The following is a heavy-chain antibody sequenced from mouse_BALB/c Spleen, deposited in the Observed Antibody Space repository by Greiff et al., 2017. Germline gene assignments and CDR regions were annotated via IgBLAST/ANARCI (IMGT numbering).Heavy chain of an antibody. Sequence: EVHLVESGPSLVKPSQTLSLTCSVSGDSFTSGYWNWIRKFPGNKLEYMGYISYSGSTYYNPSLKSRISITRDTSKNQYYLQLNSVTTEDTATYYCARWGRRGYFDVWGAGTTVTVSS. V-gene: IGHV3-8*02. CDR2: ISYSGST. J-gene: IGHJ1*01. D-gene: IGHD1-1*01. CDR1: GDSFTSGY. CDR3: ARWGRRGYFDV.